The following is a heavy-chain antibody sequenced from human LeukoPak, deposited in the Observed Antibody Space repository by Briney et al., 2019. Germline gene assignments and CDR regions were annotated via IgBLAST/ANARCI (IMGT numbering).Heavy chain of an antibody. D-gene: IGHD3-10*01. CDR3: ARGWFGELLFDY. V-gene: IGHV1-69*06. CDR2: IIPIFGTA. Sequence: ASVKVSCKASGGTFSSYAISWVRQAPGQGLEWMGGIIPIFGTANYAQKFQGRVTITADKSTSTAYMELSSLRSEDTAVYYCARGWFGELLFDYWGQGTLVTVSS. J-gene: IGHJ4*02. CDR1: GGTFSSYA.